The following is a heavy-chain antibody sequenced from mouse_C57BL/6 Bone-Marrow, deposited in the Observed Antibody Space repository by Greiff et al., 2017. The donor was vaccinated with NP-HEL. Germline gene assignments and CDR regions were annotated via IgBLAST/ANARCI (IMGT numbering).Heavy chain of an antibody. CDR3: ARQGTTVVCDY. D-gene: IGHD1-1*01. V-gene: IGHV5-12*01. Sequence: EVMLVESGGGLVQPGGSLKLSCAASGFTFSDYYMYWVRQTPEKRLEWVAYISNGGGSTYYPDTVKGRFTISRDNAKNTLYLQMSRLKSEDTAMYYCARQGTTVVCDYWGQGTTLTVSS. CDR1: GFTFSDYY. CDR2: ISNGGGST. J-gene: IGHJ2*01.